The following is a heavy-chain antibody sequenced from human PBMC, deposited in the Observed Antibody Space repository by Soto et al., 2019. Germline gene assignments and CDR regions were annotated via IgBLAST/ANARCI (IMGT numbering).Heavy chain of an antibody. CDR3: TTDRYDANGFDI. J-gene: IGHJ3*02. CDR2: IKSKTESGTT. D-gene: IGHD3-16*01. Sequence: EVQLVESGGGLVNPGGSLRLSCAASGFTFSNAWMSWVRQAPGKGLEWVGHIKSKTESGTTDYTAPVKGRFTISRDDSTTTLYLQMNSLKTEDTAVYYCTTDRYDANGFDIWGQGTMVTVSS. V-gene: IGHV3-15*01. CDR1: GFTFSNAW.